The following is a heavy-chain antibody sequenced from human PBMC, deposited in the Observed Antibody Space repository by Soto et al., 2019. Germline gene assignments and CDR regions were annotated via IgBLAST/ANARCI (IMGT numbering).Heavy chain of an antibody. CDR1: GFTFSTYA. D-gene: IGHD2-21*01. J-gene: IGHJ6*02. CDR3: ARRIPFGYGVDV. CDR2: ITSNGGNT. Sequence: EVQLVESGGGLVQPGGSLRLSCAASGFTFSTYAMHWVRQAPGKGLECVSAITSNGGNTDYASSVKGRFTISRDNSKNTLYLQMGSLRAEDMAVYYCARRIPFGYGVDVWGPGTTVTVSS. V-gene: IGHV3-64*01.